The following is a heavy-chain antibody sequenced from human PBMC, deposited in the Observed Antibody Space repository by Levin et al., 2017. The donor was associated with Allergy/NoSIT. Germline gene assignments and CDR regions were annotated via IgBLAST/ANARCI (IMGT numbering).Heavy chain of an antibody. D-gene: IGHD2-2*01. J-gene: IGHJ4*02. CDR2: IYPGDSDT. CDR1: GYSFTSYW. V-gene: IGHV5-51*01. Sequence: GESLKISCKGSGYSFTSYWIGWVRQMPGKGLEWMGIIYPGDSDTRYSPSFQGQVTISADKSISTAYLQWSSLKASDTAMYYCARLAGAYCSSTSCPFDYWGQGTLVTVSS. CDR3: ARLAGAYCSSTSCPFDY.